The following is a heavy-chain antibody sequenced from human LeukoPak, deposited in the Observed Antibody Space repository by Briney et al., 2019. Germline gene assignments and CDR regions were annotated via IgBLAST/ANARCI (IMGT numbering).Heavy chain of an antibody. J-gene: IGHJ4*02. CDR1: GGSFSGYY. Sequence: SETLSLTCAVYGGSFSGYYWSWIGQPPGKGLERIGEINHSGSTNYNPSLKSRVTISVDTSKNQFSLKLSSVTAADTAVYYCARGRRGTTVTTVELGYWGQGTLVTVSS. CDR3: ARGRRGTTVTTVELGY. V-gene: IGHV4-34*01. CDR2: INHSGST. D-gene: IGHD4-17*01.